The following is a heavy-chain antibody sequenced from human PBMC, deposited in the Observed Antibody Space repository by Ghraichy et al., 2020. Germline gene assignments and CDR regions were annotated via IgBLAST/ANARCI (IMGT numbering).Heavy chain of an antibody. J-gene: IGHJ5*02. V-gene: IGHV4-34*01. CDR2: INHSGST. CDR1: GGSFSAYY. CDR3: ARVLTMVRGVLYWFDP. Sequence: ETLSLTCAVYGGSFSAYYWSWIRQPPGKGLEWIGEINHSGSTKYTPSLKSRVTISVDTSKNHFSLKLTSVTAADTAVYYCARVLTMVRGVLYWFDPWGQGTLVTVSS. D-gene: IGHD3-10*01.